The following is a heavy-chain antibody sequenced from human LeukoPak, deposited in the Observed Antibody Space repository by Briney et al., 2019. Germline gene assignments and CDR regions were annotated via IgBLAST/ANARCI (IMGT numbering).Heavy chain of an antibody. CDR3: ARDSSYYFDY. J-gene: IGHJ4*02. Sequence: ASVKVSCKASRYTFTSYDINWVRQATGQGLEWMGWMNPNSGNTGYAQKFQGRVTMTRDTSISTAYMELSRLRSDDTAVYYCARDSSYYFDYWGQGTLVTVSS. V-gene: IGHV1-8*01. CDR1: RYTFTSYD. CDR2: MNPNSGNT.